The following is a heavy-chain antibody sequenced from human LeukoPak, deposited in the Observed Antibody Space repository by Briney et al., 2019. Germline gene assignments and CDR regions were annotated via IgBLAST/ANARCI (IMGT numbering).Heavy chain of an antibody. J-gene: IGHJ4*02. CDR1: GFTFSSYG. CDR2: ISYDGSNK. D-gene: IGHD6-13*01. CDR3: AKGRNGYSSSWYFD. V-gene: IGHV3-30*18. Sequence: GGSLRLSCAASGFTFSSYGMHWVRQAPGKGLEWVAVISYDGSNKYYADSVKGRFTISRDNSKNTLYLQMNSLRAEDTAVYYCAKGRNGYSSSWYFDWGQGTLVTVSS.